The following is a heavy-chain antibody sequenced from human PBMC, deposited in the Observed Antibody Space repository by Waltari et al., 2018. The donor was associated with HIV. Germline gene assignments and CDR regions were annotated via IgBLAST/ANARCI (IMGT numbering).Heavy chain of an antibody. D-gene: IGHD3-3*01. CDR1: GFTFSSYA. Sequence: EVQLLESGGGLVQPGGSLRLSCAASGFTFSSYAMSWVRQAPGMGLEWVSAIRGSGGSTYYAESVKGRFTISRDNSKNTLYLQMNSLRAEDTAVYYCAKVDGPAYYDFWSGMRSIFDYWGQGTLVTVSS. CDR3: AKVDGPAYYDFWSGMRSIFDY. V-gene: IGHV3-23*01. J-gene: IGHJ4*02. CDR2: IRGSGGST.